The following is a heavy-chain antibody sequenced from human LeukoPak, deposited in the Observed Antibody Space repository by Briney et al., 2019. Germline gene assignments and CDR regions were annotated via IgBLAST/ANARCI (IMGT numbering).Heavy chain of an antibody. CDR3: ARAYSSSWYDPFDY. J-gene: IGHJ4*02. CDR2: IIPIFGTA. CDR1: GYTLTELS. D-gene: IGHD6-13*01. V-gene: IGHV1-69*05. Sequence: SVKVSCKVSGYTLTELSMHWVRQAPGKGLEWMGGIIPIFGTANYAQKFQGRVTITTDESTSTAYMELSSLRSEDTAVYYCARAYSSSWYDPFDYWGQGTLVTVSS.